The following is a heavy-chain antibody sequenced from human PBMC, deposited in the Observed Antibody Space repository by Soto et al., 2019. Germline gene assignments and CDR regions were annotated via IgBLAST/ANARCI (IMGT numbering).Heavy chain of an antibody. CDR3: AKDRSSPSKFITMVRGVTYGMDV. CDR2: ISGSGGST. Sequence: PGGSLRLSCAASGFTFSSYAMSWVRQAPGKGLEWVSAISGSGGSTYYADSVKGRFTISRDNSKNTLYLQMNSLRAEDTAVYYCAKDRSSPSKFITMVRGVTYGMDVWGQGTTVTVS. CDR1: GFTFSSYA. V-gene: IGHV3-23*01. D-gene: IGHD3-10*01. J-gene: IGHJ6*02.